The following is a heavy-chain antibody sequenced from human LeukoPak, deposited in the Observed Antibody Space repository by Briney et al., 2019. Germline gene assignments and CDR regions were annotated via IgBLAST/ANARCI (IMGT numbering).Heavy chain of an antibody. Sequence: GGSLRLSCAASGFAFRSHSMSWVRQSPGKGLEWVSSISGGGSHIYYADSMKGRFTISRDNAKNSLFLQMSSLRAEDTAVYYCARDFRTQLDGYSPPYHFDYWGQGALVTASS. J-gene: IGHJ4*02. CDR2: ISGGGSHI. CDR3: ARDFRTQLDGYSPPYHFDY. D-gene: IGHD5-24*01. CDR1: GFAFRSHS. V-gene: IGHV3-21*01.